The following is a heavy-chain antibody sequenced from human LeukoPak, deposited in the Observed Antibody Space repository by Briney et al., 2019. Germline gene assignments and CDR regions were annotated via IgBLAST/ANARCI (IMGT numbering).Heavy chain of an antibody. CDR2: INPDSGDT. Sequence: ASVKVSCKASGYTFPGYYIHWVRQAPGQGLEWMGWINPDSGDTNYAQKFKGRVTMTRDTSISTAYMEVSRLRSDDTAVYWCARDRTGTPGYMDVWGKGTTVTVSS. D-gene: IGHD1-1*01. J-gene: IGHJ6*03. V-gene: IGHV1-2*02. CDR1: GYTFPGYY. CDR3: ARDRTGTPGYMDV.